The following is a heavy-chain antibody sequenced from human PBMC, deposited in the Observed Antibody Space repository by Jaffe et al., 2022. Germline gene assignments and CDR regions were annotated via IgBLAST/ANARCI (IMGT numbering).Heavy chain of an antibody. CDR2: ISGSGVNT. J-gene: IGHJ4*02. CDR3: AKDRYGSGNLYQGDFDY. D-gene: IGHD3-10*01. Sequence: EVQLLESGGGLVQPGGSLRLSCAASGFSISNYAMSWVRQAPGKGLEWVSLISGSGVNTFYADSVKGRFAISKDNSRNTLYLQMNSLSAEDTALYYCAKDRYGSGNLYQGDFDYWGQGILVTVSS. CDR1: GFSISNYA. V-gene: IGHV3-23*01.